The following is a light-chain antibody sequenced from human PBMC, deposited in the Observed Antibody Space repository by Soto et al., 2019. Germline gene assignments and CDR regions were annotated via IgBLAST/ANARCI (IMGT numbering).Light chain of an antibody. CDR2: DVS. Sequence: QSALTQPASVSGSPGQSITISCVGTGGDIGDYNYVSWYQQHPGKVPKVIIYDVSNRPSGVSYRFSGTKSGNTASLTVSGLQAEDEADYYCCPYTRSGTLIFGTGTKVTVL. J-gene: IGLJ1*01. CDR1: GGDIGDYNY. CDR3: CPYTRSGTLI. V-gene: IGLV2-14*01.